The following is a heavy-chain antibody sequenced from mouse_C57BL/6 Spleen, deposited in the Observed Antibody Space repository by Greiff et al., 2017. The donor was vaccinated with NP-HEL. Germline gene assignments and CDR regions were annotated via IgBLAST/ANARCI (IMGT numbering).Heavy chain of an antibody. Sequence: QVQLQQPGAELVKPGASVKVSCKASGYTFTSYWMHWVKQRPGQGLEWIGRIHPSASDTHYNPHFKGKAPFPVDKSSSTAYMQLSSLTSEDSAVYYCASEDYGYWYFDVWGTGTTVTVSS. V-gene: IGHV1-74*01. CDR1: GYTFTSYW. CDR2: IHPSASDT. D-gene: IGHD2-4*01. J-gene: IGHJ1*03. CDR3: ASEDYGYWYFDV.